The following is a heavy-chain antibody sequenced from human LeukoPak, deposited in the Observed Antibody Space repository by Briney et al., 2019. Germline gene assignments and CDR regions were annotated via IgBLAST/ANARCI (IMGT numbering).Heavy chain of an antibody. Sequence: PGGSLRLSCAASGFTVSSNYMSWVRQAPGKGLDWVSVIYTGGGTSYADSVKGRFTISRDNSQNTLYLQMNSLRAEDTAVYYCARGSTWYSHYDYWGQGTLVTVSS. V-gene: IGHV3-53*01. J-gene: IGHJ4*02. CDR3: ARGSTWYSHYDY. CDR2: IYTGGGT. D-gene: IGHD6-13*01. CDR1: GFTVSSNY.